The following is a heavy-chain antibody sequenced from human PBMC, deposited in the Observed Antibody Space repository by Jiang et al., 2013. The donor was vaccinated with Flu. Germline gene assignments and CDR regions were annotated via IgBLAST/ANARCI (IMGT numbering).Heavy chain of an antibody. CDR2: TYYRSKWYN. CDR1: GDECLWQQCCV. Sequence: QTLSLTCVISGDECLWQQCCVGTWIRRSHSRGLEWRGRTYYRSKWYNDYAVSVKSRITINPDTSKNQFSLQLISVTPDDTAVYYCARDSLEDLSGDGRFDYWGQGTLVTVSS. V-gene: IGHV6-1*01. D-gene: IGHD5-24*01. J-gene: IGHJ4*02. CDR3: ARDSLEDLSGDGRFDY.